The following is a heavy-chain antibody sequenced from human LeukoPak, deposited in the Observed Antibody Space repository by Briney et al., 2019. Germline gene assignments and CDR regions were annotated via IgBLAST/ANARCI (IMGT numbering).Heavy chain of an antibody. V-gene: IGHV4-59*12. CDR1: GGSISSYY. Sequence: KPSETLSLTCAVSGGSISSYYWSWIRQPPGKGLEWIGYIYYSGSTNYNPSLKSRVTMSVDTSKNQFSLKLSSVTAADTAVYYCARTRVPAASHYYYYYMDVWGKGTTVTVSS. CDR2: IYYSGST. J-gene: IGHJ6*03. CDR3: ARTRVPAASHYYYYYMDV. D-gene: IGHD2-2*01.